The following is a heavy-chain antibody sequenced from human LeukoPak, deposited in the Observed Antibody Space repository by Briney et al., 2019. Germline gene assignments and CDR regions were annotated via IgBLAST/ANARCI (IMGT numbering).Heavy chain of an antibody. Sequence: AGGSLRLSCAASGITASSYAMTWVRQAPGKGLEWVSSISGSGDRTMYADSVKGRFTISRDNFENTLYLQMNSLRAEDTALYHCAKDPNGDYIGAFDMWGQGTMVTVSS. D-gene: IGHD4-17*01. J-gene: IGHJ3*02. V-gene: IGHV3-23*01. CDR1: GITASSYA. CDR2: ISGSGDRT. CDR3: AKDPNGDYIGAFDM.